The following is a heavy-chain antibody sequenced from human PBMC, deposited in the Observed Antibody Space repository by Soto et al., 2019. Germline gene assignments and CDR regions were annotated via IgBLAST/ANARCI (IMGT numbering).Heavy chain of an antibody. CDR3: RCIAVAGTRLYFDL. D-gene: IGHD6-19*01. J-gene: IGHJ2*01. CDR2: IRSKANSYAT. Sequence: EVQLVESGGGLVKPGGSLKLSCAASGFTFSGSAMHWVRQASGKGLEWVGRIRSKANSYATAYAASVKGRFTISRDDSKNTAYLQMNSLKSEDTAVYYCRCIAVAGTRLYFDLWGRGTLVTVSS. CDR1: GFTFSGSA. V-gene: IGHV3-73*02.